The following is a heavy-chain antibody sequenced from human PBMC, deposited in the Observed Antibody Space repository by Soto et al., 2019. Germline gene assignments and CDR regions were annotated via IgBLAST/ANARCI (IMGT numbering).Heavy chain of an antibody. CDR2: IRSKAYGGTT. CDR1: GFTFGDYA. Sequence: GGSLRLSCTAPGFTFGDYAMSWVRQAPGKGLEWVGFIRSKAYGGTTEYAASVKGRFTISRDDSKSIAYLQMNSLKTEDTAVYYCTRDRDGVVVVVAATVYYYYGMDVWGQGTTVTVSS. V-gene: IGHV3-49*04. D-gene: IGHD2-15*01. CDR3: TRDRDGVVVVVAATVYYYYGMDV. J-gene: IGHJ6*02.